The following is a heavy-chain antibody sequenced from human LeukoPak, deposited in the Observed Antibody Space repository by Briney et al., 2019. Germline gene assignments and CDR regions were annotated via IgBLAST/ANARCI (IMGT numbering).Heavy chain of an antibody. V-gene: IGHV3-11*01. Sequence: KPGGSLRLSCAASGFTFSDYYMSWIRQAPGKGLEWVSYISSSGNSIYYADSVKGRFTVFRDNAKNSLYLQMNSLRAEETAVYYCAKDSGNDWAHFDYWGQGTLVTVSS. CDR3: AKDSGNDWAHFDY. J-gene: IGHJ4*02. CDR1: GFTFSDYY. D-gene: IGHD5-12*01. CDR2: ISSSGNSI.